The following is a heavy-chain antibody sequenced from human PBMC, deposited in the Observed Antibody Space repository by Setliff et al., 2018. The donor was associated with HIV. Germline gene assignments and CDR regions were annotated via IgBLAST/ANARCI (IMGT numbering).Heavy chain of an antibody. CDR3: AKPLTQWGVSPYHYAVDV. J-gene: IGHJ6*02. D-gene: IGHD1-26*01. CDR1: GFTVSSNY. Sequence: PGGSLRLSCAASGFTVSSNYMSWVRQAPGKGLEWVSVISGSGGTTYYADSVKGRFTISTDNSKNTLYLQMNSLRAEDTAVYYCAKPLTQWGVSPYHYAVDVWGQGTTVTVSS. V-gene: IGHV3-23*01. CDR2: ISGSGGTT.